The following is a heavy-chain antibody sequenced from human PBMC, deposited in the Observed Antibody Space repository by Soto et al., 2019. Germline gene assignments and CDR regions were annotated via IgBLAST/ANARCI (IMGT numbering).Heavy chain of an antibody. CDR2: IDTSGGVT. Sequence: PGGSLRLSCTASGFTFSSFFMNWVRQAPGKGPEWVSGIDTSGGVTKYADSVKGRFTISRDNSKNTLYLQMNSLRAEDTAVYYCAKDQYSGSPGKTDDWGQGILVTVSS. CDR1: GFTFSSFF. V-gene: IGHV3-23*01. CDR3: AKDQYSGSPGKTDD. J-gene: IGHJ4*02. D-gene: IGHD1-26*01.